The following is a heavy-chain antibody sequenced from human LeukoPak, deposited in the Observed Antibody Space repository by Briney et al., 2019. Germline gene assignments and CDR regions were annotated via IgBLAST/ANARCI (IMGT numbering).Heavy chain of an antibody. Sequence: GGSLRLSCAASGFTFSSYAMSWVRQAPGRRLEWVSGISDSGGDTDYADSVKGRFTISRDNSKNTLFLQMNILRVEDTAVYYCVKVGGGSGWYWSPWGQGTLVTVSS. CDR3: VKVGGGSGWYWSP. V-gene: IGHV3-23*01. CDR2: ISDSGGDT. D-gene: IGHD6-19*01. CDR1: GFTFSSYA. J-gene: IGHJ5*02.